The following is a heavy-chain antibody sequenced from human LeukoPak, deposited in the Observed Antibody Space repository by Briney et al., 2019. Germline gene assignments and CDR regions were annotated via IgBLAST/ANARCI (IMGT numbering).Heavy chain of an antibody. CDR1: GFTFSSSA. J-gene: IGHJ4*02. D-gene: IGHD2-15*01. CDR3: AKQLGYCSDGSCYFPY. V-gene: IGHV3-23*01. CDR2: ISNNGGYT. Sequence: GGSLRLSCAASGFTFSSSAMSWVRQAPGKGLEWVSAISNNGGYTYYADSVQGRFTISRDNSKSTLCLQMNSLRAEDTAVYYCAKQLGYCSDGSCYFPYWGQGSLVTVSS.